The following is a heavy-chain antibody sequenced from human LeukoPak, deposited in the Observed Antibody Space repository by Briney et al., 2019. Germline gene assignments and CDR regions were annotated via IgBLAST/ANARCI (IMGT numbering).Heavy chain of an antibody. CDR2: IYPRDSDT. Sequence: GESLKISCQGSGYTFTNYWIGWVRQMPGRGLEYMGIIYPRDSDTRYSPSFEGQVTISADKSISTAYLQWSSLKASDTAMYFCARKFCSSTTCYVAFDMWGQGTMVTVSS. CDR1: GYTFTNYW. CDR3: ARKFCSSTTCYVAFDM. D-gene: IGHD2-2*01. J-gene: IGHJ3*02. V-gene: IGHV5-51*01.